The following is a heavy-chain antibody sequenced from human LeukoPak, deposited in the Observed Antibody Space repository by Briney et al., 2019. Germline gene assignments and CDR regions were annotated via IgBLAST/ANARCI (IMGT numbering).Heavy chain of an antibody. CDR2: IIPIFGTA. D-gene: IGHD3-16*01. CDR3: ARGDMITLGFDP. J-gene: IGHJ5*02. V-gene: IGHV1-69*13. CDR1: GGTFSSYA. Sequence: ASVKVSCKASGGTFSSYAISWVRQAPGQGLEWMGGIIPIFGTANYAQKFQGRVTITADESTSTAYMELSSLRSEDTAVYYCARGDMITLGFDPWGQGTLVTVSS.